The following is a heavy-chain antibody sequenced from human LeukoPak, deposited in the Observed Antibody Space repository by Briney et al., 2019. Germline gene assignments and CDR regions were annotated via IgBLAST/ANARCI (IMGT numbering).Heavy chain of an antibody. CDR2: ICGSGGST. CDR3: AKDGERSLEWSPPLGY. V-gene: IGHV3-23*01. J-gene: IGHJ4*02. D-gene: IGHD3-3*01. Sequence: GGSLRLSCAASGLTFSSYAMSWVRLAPGKGLEWVSSICGSGGSTYYADSVKGRITISRDNSKNMLYLEMNSLRAEDTAVYYCAKDGERSLEWSPPLGYWGQGTLVTVSS. CDR1: GLTFSSYA.